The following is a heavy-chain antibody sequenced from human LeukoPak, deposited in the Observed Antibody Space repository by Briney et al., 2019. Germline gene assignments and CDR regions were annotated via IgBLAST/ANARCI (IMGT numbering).Heavy chain of an antibody. CDR1: GFTFSSYG. J-gene: IGHJ4*02. CDR2: ISYDGSNK. V-gene: IGHV3-30*03. D-gene: IGHD2-15*01. CDR3: ARQKGWWRPFDY. Sequence: GGSLRLSCAASGFTFSSYGMHWVRQAPGKGLEWVALISYDGSNKYYADSVKGRFTISRDNSKNTLYLQMNSLRAEDTAVYYCARQKGWWRPFDYWGQGTLVTVSS.